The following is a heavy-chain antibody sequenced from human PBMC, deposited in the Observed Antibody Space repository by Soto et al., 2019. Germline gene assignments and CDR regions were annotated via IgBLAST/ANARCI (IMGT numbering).Heavy chain of an antibody. D-gene: IGHD5-18*01. CDR1: GFTFSSYS. CDR3: AREGTAMVSDFYGLDV. J-gene: IGHJ6*02. V-gene: IGHV3-48*02. Sequence: GGSLRLSCAASGFTFSSYSMNWVRQAPGKGLEWVSYISSSSSSIYYADSVKGRFTISRDDARNSLYLQMNSLRDEDTAVYYCAREGTAMVSDFYGLDVWGQGTTVTVSS. CDR2: ISSSSSSI.